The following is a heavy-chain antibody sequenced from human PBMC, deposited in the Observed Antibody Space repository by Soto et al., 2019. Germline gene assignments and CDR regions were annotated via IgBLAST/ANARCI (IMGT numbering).Heavy chain of an antibody. CDR1: GYTFTGYY. CDR2: INPNSGST. V-gene: IGHV1-2*02. D-gene: IGHD3-3*01. J-gene: IGHJ6*02. CDR3: AREPRYYDFWSGYPYGMDV. Sequence: GASVKVSCKASGYTFTGYYMHWVRQAPGQGLEWMGWINPNSGSTNYAQKFQGRVTMTRDTSISTAYMELSRLRSDDTAVYYCAREPRYYDFWSGYPYGMDVWGQGTTVTVSS.